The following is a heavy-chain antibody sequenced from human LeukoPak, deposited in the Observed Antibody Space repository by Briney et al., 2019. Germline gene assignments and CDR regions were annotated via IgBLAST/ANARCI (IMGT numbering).Heavy chain of an antibody. CDR1: GFTFSSYG. D-gene: IGHD1-26*01. CDR2: ISYDGSNK. CDR3: AKDSREWELLGFVDY. Sequence: GGSLRLSCAASGFTFSSYGMHWVRQAPGKGLEWVAVISYDGSNKYYADSVKGRFTISRDNSKNTLFLQMNSLRAEDTAVYYCAKDSREWELLGFVDYWGQGTLVTVSS. V-gene: IGHV3-30*18. J-gene: IGHJ4*02.